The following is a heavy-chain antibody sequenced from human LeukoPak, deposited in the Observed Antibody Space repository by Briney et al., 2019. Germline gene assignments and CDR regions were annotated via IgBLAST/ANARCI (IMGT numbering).Heavy chain of an antibody. Sequence: PGGSLRLSCAASGFTFSSYGMSWVRQAPGKGLEWVSAISGSGGSTYYADSVKGRFTISRDNSKNTLYLQMNSLRAEDTAVYYCAKVGGSGSYSLSYFDYWGQGTLVTVSS. D-gene: IGHD3-10*01. V-gene: IGHV3-23*01. J-gene: IGHJ4*02. CDR3: AKVGGSGSYSLSYFDY. CDR1: GFTFSSYG. CDR2: ISGSGGST.